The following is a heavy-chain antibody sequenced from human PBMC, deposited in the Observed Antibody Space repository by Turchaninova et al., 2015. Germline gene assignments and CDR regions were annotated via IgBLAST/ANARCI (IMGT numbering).Heavy chain of an antibody. CDR1: GGSFRGSY. V-gene: IGHV4-34*01. CDR2: INHSGST. Sequence: QVQLPQWGAGLLKPSEPLSPPCAVSGGSFRGSYWSWVRQAPGKGLEWIGEINHSGSTNYNPSLKSRVSISVDTSKNQISLKLSSVAAADTAVYYCTRGRRVVVVVPDAFGGWFDPWGQGTLVTVSS. J-gene: IGHJ5*02. D-gene: IGHD2-2*01. CDR3: TRGRRVVVVVPDAFGGWFDP.